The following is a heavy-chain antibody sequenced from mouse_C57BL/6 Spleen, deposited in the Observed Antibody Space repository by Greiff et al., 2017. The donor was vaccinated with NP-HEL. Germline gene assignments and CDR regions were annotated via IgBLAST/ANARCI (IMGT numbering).Heavy chain of an antibody. D-gene: IGHD6-1*01. CDR3: TKGDDLSWFAY. CDR2: IDPETGGT. Sequence: VQLQQSGAELVRPGASVTLSCKASGYTFTDYEMHWVKQTPVHGLEWIGAIDPETGGTAYNQKFKGKAILTADKSSSTAYMELRSLTSEDSAVYYCTKGDDLSWFAYWGQGTLVTVSA. V-gene: IGHV1-15*01. J-gene: IGHJ3*01. CDR1: GYTFTDYE.